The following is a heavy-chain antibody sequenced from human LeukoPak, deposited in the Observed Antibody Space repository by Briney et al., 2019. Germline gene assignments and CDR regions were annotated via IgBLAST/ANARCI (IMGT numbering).Heavy chain of an antibody. Sequence: GGSLRLSCAASGFTFSSYGMHWVRQAPGKGLEWVALISYDEINKYYADSVKGRFTISRDISKNTLYLQMNSLRSEDTAVYYCATAAPASGWYFDYWGQGTLVTVSS. CDR3: ATAAPASGWYFDY. V-gene: IGHV3-30*03. D-gene: IGHD6-19*01. J-gene: IGHJ4*02. CDR1: GFTFSSYG. CDR2: ISYDEINK.